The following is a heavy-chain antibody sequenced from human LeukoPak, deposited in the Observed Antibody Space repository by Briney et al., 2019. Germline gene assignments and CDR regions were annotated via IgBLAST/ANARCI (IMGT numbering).Heavy chain of an antibody. CDR2: ISGSGGST. CDR1: GFTFSSYG. CDR3: AKSWDIVVVPAALDY. D-gene: IGHD2-2*01. J-gene: IGHJ4*02. Sequence: GGSLRLSCAASGFTFSSYGMHWVRQAPGKGLEWVSAISGSGGSTYYADSVKGRFTISRDNSKNTLYLQMNSLRAEDTAVYCCAKSWDIVVVPAALDYWGQGTLVTVSS. V-gene: IGHV3-23*01.